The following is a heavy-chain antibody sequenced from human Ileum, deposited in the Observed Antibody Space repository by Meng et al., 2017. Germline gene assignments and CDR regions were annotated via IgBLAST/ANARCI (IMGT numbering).Heavy chain of an antibody. CDR2: INHSGST. CDR3: ARGGHDSSGYYSFDY. D-gene: IGHD3-22*01. CDR1: GGSFSGYY. V-gene: IGHV4-34*01. Sequence: QVALKQGGAGLLKPSETLALTCAVYGGSFSGYYWSWIRQPPGKGLEWIGEINHSGSTNYNPSLKSRVTISVDTSKNQFSLKLSSVTAADTAVYYCARGGHDSSGYYSFDYWGQGTLVTVSS. J-gene: IGHJ4*02.